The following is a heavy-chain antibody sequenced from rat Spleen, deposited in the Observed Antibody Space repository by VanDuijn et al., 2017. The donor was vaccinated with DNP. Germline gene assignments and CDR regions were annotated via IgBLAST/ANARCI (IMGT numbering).Heavy chain of an antibody. CDR3: ARHDNFDWFAY. V-gene: IGHV5-25*01. D-gene: IGHD1-10*01. CDR1: GFTFSNYY. CDR2: VSTSGTRT. Sequence: EVQLVESGGGLVQPGKSLKLSCAASGFTFSNYYMAWVRQAPKKGLEWVATVSTSGTRTYYPDSVQGRFTISRDDAKSSLYLQMNSLKSEDTATYYCARHDNFDWFAYWGQGTLVTVSS. J-gene: IGHJ3*01.